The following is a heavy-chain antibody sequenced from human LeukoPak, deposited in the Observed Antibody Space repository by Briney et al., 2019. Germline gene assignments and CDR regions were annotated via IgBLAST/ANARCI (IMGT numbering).Heavy chain of an antibody. Sequence: GAPVKVSCKASGYTFTSYGISWVRQAPGQGVEGMGWISAYNGNTNYAQKLQGRVTMTTDTSTSTAYMELRSLRSDDTAVYYCARVLTMVRGAFNWFDPWGQGTLVTVSS. CDR2: ISAYNGNT. CDR1: GYTFTSYG. CDR3: ARVLTMVRGAFNWFDP. J-gene: IGHJ5*02. V-gene: IGHV1-18*01. D-gene: IGHD3-10*01.